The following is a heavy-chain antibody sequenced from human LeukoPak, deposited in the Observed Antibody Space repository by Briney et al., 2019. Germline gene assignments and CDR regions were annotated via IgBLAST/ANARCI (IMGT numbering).Heavy chain of an antibody. CDR3: ARGGVGATTYVWFDP. CDR2: INPSGGST. Sequence: GASVKVSCKASGYTFTNYYIHWVRQAPGQGLECMGIINPSGGSTSYAQKFQGRVTMTRDMSTSTVYMELSGLRSEDTAVYYCARGGVGATTYVWFDPWGQGTLVTVSS. D-gene: IGHD1-26*01. V-gene: IGHV1-46*01. CDR1: GYTFTNYY. J-gene: IGHJ5*02.